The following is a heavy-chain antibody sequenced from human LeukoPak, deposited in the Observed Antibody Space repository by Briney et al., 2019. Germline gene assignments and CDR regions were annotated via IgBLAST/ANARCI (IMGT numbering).Heavy chain of an antibody. D-gene: IGHD1-14*01. CDR2: IYSGGAI. Sequence: GGSLRLSCVASGFAVGSNYMSWVRQAPGKGLEWVSLIYSGGAIRYADSVKGRFTISRDSSKNTLFLQMNDLTVEDTARYYCARRPGNWGQGILVTVTS. V-gene: IGHV3-53*01. J-gene: IGHJ4*02. CDR1: GFAVGSNY. CDR3: ARRPGN.